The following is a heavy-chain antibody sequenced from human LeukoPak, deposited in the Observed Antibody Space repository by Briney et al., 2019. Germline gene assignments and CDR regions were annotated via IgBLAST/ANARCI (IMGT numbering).Heavy chain of an antibody. CDR1: GFTFSSYS. CDR2: ISSSSYI. V-gene: IGHV3-21*01. CDR3: ARDYYDSSGLLPLFDY. J-gene: IGHJ4*02. Sequence: GGSLRLSCAASGFTFSSYSMNWVRQAPGKGLEWVSSISSSSYIYYADSVKGRFTISRDNAKNSLYLQMNSLRAEDTAVYYCARDYYDSSGLLPLFDYWGQGTLVTVSS. D-gene: IGHD3-22*01.